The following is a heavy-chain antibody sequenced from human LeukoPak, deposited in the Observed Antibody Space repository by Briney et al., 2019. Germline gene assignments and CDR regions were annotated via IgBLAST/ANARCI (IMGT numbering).Heavy chain of an antibody. CDR3: ARYPNCDY. Sequence: GGSLRLSCVASGFTFSSYAMSWVRQAPGKGLEWVSAISDSGGGTYYADSVKGRFTISRDNSKNTVYLQMNSLRAEDTAVYYCARYPNCDYWGQGTLVAVSS. D-gene: IGHD1-14*01. CDR2: ISDSGGGT. CDR1: GFTFSSYA. V-gene: IGHV3-23*01. J-gene: IGHJ4*02.